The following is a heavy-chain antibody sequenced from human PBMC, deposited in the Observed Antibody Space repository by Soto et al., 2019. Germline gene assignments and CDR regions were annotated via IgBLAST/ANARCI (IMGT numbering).Heavy chain of an antibody. D-gene: IGHD6-19*01. J-gene: IGHJ4*02. CDR2: LSATSENT. CDR1: GFFFSSYT. Sequence: EVQLLESGGGLVQPGGSLRLSCVGSGFFFSSYTMTWVRQAPGKGLEWVSSLSATSENTYHADSVRGRFTISRDNSKNTLFLQMNSLTAEDTAMYYCAKARDQQWVRLPFDYWGQGILVSVSS. V-gene: IGHV3-23*01. CDR3: AKARDQQWVRLPFDY.